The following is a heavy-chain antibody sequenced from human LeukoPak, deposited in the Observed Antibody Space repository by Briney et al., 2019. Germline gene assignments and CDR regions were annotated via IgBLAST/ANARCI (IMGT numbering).Heavy chain of an antibody. CDR3: ARRIYCSSTSCPPLRFDY. J-gene: IGHJ4*02. V-gene: IGHV1-2*02. D-gene: IGHD2-2*01. Sequence: ASVKVPCKASGYTFTGYYMHWVRQAPGQGLEWMGWINPNSGGTNYAQKFQGRVTMTRDTSISTAYMELSRLRSDDTAVYYCARRIYCSSTSCPPLRFDYWGQGTLVNVSS. CDR2: INPNSGGT. CDR1: GYTFTGYY.